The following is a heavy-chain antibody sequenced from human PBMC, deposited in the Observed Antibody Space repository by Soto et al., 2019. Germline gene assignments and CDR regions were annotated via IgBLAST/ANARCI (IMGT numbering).Heavy chain of an antibody. J-gene: IGHJ4*02. D-gene: IGHD6-13*01. CDR2: IYYSGST. V-gene: IGHV4-39*01. Sequence: LSLTCTVSGGSISSSSYYWGWIRQPPGKGLEWIGSIYYSGSTYYNPSLKSRVTISVDTSKNQFPLKLSSVTAADTAVYYCARQSRVSLTDYWGQGTLVNVSS. CDR1: GGSISSSSYY. CDR3: ARQSRVSLTDY.